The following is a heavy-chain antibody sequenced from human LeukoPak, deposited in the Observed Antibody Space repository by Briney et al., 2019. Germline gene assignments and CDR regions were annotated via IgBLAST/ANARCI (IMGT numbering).Heavy chain of an antibody. CDR2: INSDGSST. CDR3: ARSYDSSGYFSYYYYGMDV. J-gene: IGHJ6*02. Sequence: GGSLRLSCAASGFMFSTYWMHWVRQAPGKGLVWVSRINSDGSSTTYADSVKGRFTISRDNAKNTLYLQMNSLRAEDTAEYYCARSYDSSGYFSYYYYGMDVWGQGTTVTVSS. D-gene: IGHD3-22*01. V-gene: IGHV3-74*01. CDR1: GFMFSTYW.